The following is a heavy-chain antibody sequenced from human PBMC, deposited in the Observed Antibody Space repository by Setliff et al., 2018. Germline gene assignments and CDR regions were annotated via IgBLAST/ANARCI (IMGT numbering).Heavy chain of an antibody. V-gene: IGHV1-18*01. CDR1: GYTFTSYA. Sequence: ASVKVSCKASGYTFTSYAMHWVRQAPGQRLEWMGWISAYNGNTNYAQKLQGRVTMTTDTSTSTAYMELRSLRSDDTAVYYCARDSQPQPPARGYSLAAYYWGQGTLVTVSS. CDR2: ISAYNGNT. CDR3: ARDSQPQPPARGYSLAAYY. D-gene: IGHD5-18*01. J-gene: IGHJ4*02.